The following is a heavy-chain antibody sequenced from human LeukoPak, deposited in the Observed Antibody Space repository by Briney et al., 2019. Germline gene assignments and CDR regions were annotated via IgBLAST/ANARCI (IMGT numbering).Heavy chain of an antibody. CDR2: ITYSSSHT. J-gene: IGHJ4*02. CDR1: GFTFSNYN. D-gene: IGHD5-24*01. CDR3: AKMVVATIRESFYY. V-gene: IGHV3-21*04. Sequence: PGGSLRLSCAASGFTFSNYNMNWVRQTPGKGPEWLSSITYSSSHTYYADSVKGRFTISRDNAKNSLYLQMNSLRAEDTAVYYCAKMVVATIRESFYYWGQGTLVTVSS.